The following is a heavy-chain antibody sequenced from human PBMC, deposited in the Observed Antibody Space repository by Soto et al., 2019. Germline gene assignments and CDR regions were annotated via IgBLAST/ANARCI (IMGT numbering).Heavy chain of an antibody. CDR1: GYTFTSYG. D-gene: IGHD5-18*01. Sequence: QVQLVQSGAEVKKPGASVKVSCKASGYTFTSYGISWVRQAPGQGLEWMGWISAYNGNTNYAQKLQGRVTMTTDTSTSTAYLELRSLRSDDTAVYYCARERDTARVSRGPIDYWGQGNLVTVSS. CDR3: ARERDTARVSRGPIDY. CDR2: ISAYNGNT. V-gene: IGHV1-18*01. J-gene: IGHJ4*02.